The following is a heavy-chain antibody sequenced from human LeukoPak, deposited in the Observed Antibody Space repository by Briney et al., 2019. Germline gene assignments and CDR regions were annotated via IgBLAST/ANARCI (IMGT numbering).Heavy chain of an antibody. J-gene: IGHJ4*02. CDR1: GFTFSSYA. D-gene: IGHD3-10*01. CDR3: ARESTYYYGSGSYYSGGYFDY. Sequence: GGSLRLSCAASGFTFSSYAMSWVRQAPGKGLEWVAVISYDGSNKYYADSVKGRFTISRDNSKNTLYLQMNSLRAEDTAVYYCARESTYYYGSGSYYSGGYFDYWGQGTLVTVSS. V-gene: IGHV3-30-3*01. CDR2: ISYDGSNK.